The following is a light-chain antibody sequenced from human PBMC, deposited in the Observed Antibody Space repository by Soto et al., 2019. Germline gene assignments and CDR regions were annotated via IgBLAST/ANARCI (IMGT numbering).Light chain of an antibody. V-gene: IGLV2-11*01. CDR1: SGDIGAYNY. CDR3: SSYAGSDNPYV. CDR2: EVT. J-gene: IGLJ1*01. Sequence: QSALTQPRSVSGSPGQSVTFSCTGTSGDIGAYNYVSWYQFHPGKAPKLMIYEVTKRPLGVPDRFSGSKSGNTASLTVSGLQAEDEADYYCSSYAGSDNPYVFGTGTKLTVL.